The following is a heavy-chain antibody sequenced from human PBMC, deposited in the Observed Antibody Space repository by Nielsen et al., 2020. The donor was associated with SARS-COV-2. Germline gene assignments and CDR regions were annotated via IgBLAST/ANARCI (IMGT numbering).Heavy chain of an antibody. Sequence: GESLKISCAASGFTFSSYGMHWVRQAPGKRLEWVAVISYDGSNKYYADSVKGRFTISRDNSKNTLYLQMNSLRAEDTAVYYCATRASEPLGAFDIWGQGTMVTVSS. D-gene: IGHD1-26*01. V-gene: IGHV3-30*03. CDR3: ATRASEPLGAFDI. J-gene: IGHJ3*02. CDR1: GFTFSSYG. CDR2: ISYDGSNK.